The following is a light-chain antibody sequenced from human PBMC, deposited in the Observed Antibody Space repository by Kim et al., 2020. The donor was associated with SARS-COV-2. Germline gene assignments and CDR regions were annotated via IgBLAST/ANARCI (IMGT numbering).Light chain of an antibody. J-gene: IGLJ1*01. V-gene: IGLV1-44*01. Sequence: HSVLTQPPSASGTPGQRVTISCSGRSSNIGSNTVNWYQQPPGTAPKLLIYSNNQRPSGVPDRFSGSKSGTSASLAISGLQSEDEADYYCAAWDDSLNGPVFGTGTKVTVL. CDR2: SNN. CDR1: SSNIGSNT. CDR3: AAWDDSLNGPV.